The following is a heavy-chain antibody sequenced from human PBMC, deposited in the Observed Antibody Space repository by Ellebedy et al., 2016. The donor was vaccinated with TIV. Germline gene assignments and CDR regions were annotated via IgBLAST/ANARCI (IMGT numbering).Heavy chain of an antibody. D-gene: IGHD3-10*01. Sequence: SGPTLVXPTQTLTLTCTFSGFSLSTSGVGVGWIRQPPGKALEWLALIYWDDDKRYSPSLKSRLTITKDTSKNQVVLTMTNMDPVDTATYYCANSITMARGDWYFDLWGRGTLVTVSS. CDR2: IYWDDDK. V-gene: IGHV2-5*02. J-gene: IGHJ2*01. CDR3: ANSITMARGDWYFDL. CDR1: GFSLSTSGVG.